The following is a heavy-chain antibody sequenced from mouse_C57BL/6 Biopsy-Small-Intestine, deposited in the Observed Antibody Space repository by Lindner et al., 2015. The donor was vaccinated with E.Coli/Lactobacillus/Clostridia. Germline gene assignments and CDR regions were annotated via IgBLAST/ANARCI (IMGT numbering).Heavy chain of an antibody. V-gene: IGHV5-17*01. Sequence: VQLQESGGGLVKPGGSLKLSCAASGFTFSDYGVHWVRQAPEKGLEWVAFISSGSSTIYYADTVKGRFTISRDNAKNTLFLQMTSLRSEDTAMYYCAREGLYAFDYWGQGTTLTVSS. CDR3: AREGLYAFDY. CDR1: GFTFSDYG. D-gene: IGHD2-12*01. CDR2: ISSGSSTI. J-gene: IGHJ2*01.